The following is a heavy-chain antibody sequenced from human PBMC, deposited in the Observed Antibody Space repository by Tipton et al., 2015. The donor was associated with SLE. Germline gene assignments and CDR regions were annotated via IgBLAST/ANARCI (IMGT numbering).Heavy chain of an antibody. CDR3: AREGIVGAECYVDC. CDR1: GFTFSDYY. V-gene: IGHV3-11*06. CDR2: ISSSSSYT. Sequence: SLRLSCAASGFTFSDYYMSWIRQAPGKGLEWVSYISSSSSYTNYADSVKGRFTISRDNAKNSLHLQMNSLRAEDTAVYFCAREGIVGAECYVDCWGQGTLVAVSS. J-gene: IGHJ4*02. D-gene: IGHD1-26*01.